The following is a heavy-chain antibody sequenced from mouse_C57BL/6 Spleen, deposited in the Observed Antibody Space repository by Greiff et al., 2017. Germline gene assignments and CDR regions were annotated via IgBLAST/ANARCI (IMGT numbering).Heavy chain of an antibody. CDR3: TRVTAQATLYAMDY. CDR2: ISSGGDYI. CDR1: GFTFSSYA. J-gene: IGHJ4*01. D-gene: IGHD3-2*02. V-gene: IGHV5-9-1*02. Sequence: EVMLVESGEGLVKPGGSLKLSCAASGFTFSSYAMSWVRQTPEKRLEWVAYISSGGDYIYYADTVKGRFTISRDNARNTLYLQMSSLKSEDTAMYYCTRVTAQATLYAMDYWGQGTSVTVSS.